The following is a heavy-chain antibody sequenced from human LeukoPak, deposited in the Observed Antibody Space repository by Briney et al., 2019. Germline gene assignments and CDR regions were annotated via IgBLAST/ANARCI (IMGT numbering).Heavy chain of an antibody. CDR2: IYYSGST. D-gene: IGHD2-15*01. CDR3: ARGQLYCSGGSCYLDY. V-gene: IGHV4-39*07. CDR1: GGSISSSIYY. J-gene: IGHJ4*02. Sequence: SETLSLTCTVSGGSISSSIYYWGWIRQPPGKGLEWIGSIYYSGSTYYNPSLKSRVTISVDTSKNQFSLKLSSVTAADTAVYYCARGQLYCSGGSCYLDYWGQGTLVTVSS.